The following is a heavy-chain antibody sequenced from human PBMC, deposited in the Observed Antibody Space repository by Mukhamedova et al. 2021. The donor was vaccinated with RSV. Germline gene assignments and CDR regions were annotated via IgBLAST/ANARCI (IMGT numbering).Heavy chain of an antibody. D-gene: IGHD4-17*01. V-gene: IGHV3-30*04. CDR2: ISYDGCNK. J-gene: IGHJ4*02. CDR3: ARASGIYGRFDY. Sequence: SYAMHWVRQAPGKGLEWVAVISYDGCNKYYADSVKGRFTISRDNSKNTLYLQMNSLRAEDTAVYYCARASGIYGRFDYWGQGTLV. CDR1: SYA.